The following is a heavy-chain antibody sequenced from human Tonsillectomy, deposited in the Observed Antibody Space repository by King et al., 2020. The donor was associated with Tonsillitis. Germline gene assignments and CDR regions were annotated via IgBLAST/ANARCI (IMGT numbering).Heavy chain of an antibody. CDR1: GFTFSSYN. D-gene: IGHD2-8*02. Sequence: VQLVESGGGLVQPGGSLRLSCEASGFTFSSYNLNWVRQAPGKGLEWVSYISSSSRTIYYADSVKGRFTISRDNAQKSLYLQMNSLRDEDTSVYYCGRVDTSGVAFDIWGHGKMVTVSS. CDR2: ISSSSRTI. CDR3: GRVDTSGVAFDI. V-gene: IGHV3-48*02. J-gene: IGHJ3*02.